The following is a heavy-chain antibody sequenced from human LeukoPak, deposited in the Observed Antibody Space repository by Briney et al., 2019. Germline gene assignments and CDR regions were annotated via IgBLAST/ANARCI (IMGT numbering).Heavy chain of an antibody. J-gene: IGHJ4*02. CDR1: GFTFSSYG. CDR3: AKDQDIAAAAYYFDY. V-gene: IGHV3-30*18. CDR2: ISYDESDK. Sequence: GGSLRLSCAASGFTFSSYGMHWVRQAPGKGLEWVAVISYDESDKYYADSVKGRFTISRDNSKNTLYLQMNSLRAEDTAVYYCAKDQDIAAAAYYFDYWGQGTLVTVSS. D-gene: IGHD6-13*01.